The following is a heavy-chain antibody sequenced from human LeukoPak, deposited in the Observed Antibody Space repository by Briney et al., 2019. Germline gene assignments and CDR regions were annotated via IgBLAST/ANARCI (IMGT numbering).Heavy chain of an antibody. V-gene: IGHV3-64D*09. CDR3: VKDLRSDFMGVLSRYLSY. CDR2: ISRNGGST. J-gene: IGHJ4*02. CDR1: GFTFSSFA. Sequence: GGSLRLSCAASGFTFSSFAMHWVRQAPGKGLEYVAAISRNGGSTYYADSVKGRFTISRDNSKSTLYLQMSSLRAEDTAVYLCVKDLRSDFMGVLSRYLSYWGQGTLVTVSS. D-gene: IGHD2-8*01.